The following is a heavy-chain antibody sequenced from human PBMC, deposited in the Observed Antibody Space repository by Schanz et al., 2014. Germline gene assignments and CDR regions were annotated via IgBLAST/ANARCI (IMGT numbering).Heavy chain of an antibody. Sequence: EVQLLESGGGLVQPGGSLRLSCLASGFAFSSYWMHWVRQVPGKGLVWVSRIKSDGSSTSYADSVKGRFTISRDNAKNTLYLQMNRLRAEDTAVYYCARPALWFGDNCFDPWGQGTLVTVSS. CDR3: ARPALWFGDNCFDP. D-gene: IGHD3-10*01. J-gene: IGHJ5*02. CDR2: IKSDGSST. CDR1: GFAFSSYW. V-gene: IGHV3-74*02.